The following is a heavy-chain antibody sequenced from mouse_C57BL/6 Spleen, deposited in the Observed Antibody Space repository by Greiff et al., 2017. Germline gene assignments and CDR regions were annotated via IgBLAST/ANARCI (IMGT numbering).Heavy chain of an antibody. CDR3: ARGYSNFFAY. Sequence: VQLQQPGAELVKPGASVKLSCKASGYTFTSYWMQWVKQRPGQGLEWIGEIDPSDSYTNYNQKFKGKATLTVDTSSSTAYMQLSSLTSEDSAVYYCARGYSNFFAYWGQGTLVTVSA. J-gene: IGHJ3*01. V-gene: IGHV1-50*01. CDR1: GYTFTSYW. CDR2: IDPSDSYT. D-gene: IGHD2-5*01.